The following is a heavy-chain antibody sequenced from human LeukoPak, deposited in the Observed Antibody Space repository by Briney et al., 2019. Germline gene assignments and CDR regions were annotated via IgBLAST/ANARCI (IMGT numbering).Heavy chain of an antibody. D-gene: IGHD5-18*01. CDR3: ARAGYSYGTGYYFDY. CDR1: GGSISTYY. CDR2: IYYTGAT. Sequence: SETLSLTCTVSGGSISTYYWSWIRLPPGKGLEWIGYIYYTGATYYNPSLKSRVTISLDTSKNHFSLKLSSVTAADAAVDYCARAGYSYGTGYYFDYWGQGALVTVSS. V-gene: IGHV4-59*01. J-gene: IGHJ4*02.